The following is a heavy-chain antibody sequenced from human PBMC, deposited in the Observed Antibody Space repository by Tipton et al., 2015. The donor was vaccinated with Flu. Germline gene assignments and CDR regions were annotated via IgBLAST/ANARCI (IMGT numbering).Heavy chain of an antibody. D-gene: IGHD6-13*01. CDR1: GGSITSYY. J-gene: IGHJ1*01. V-gene: IGHV4-59*08. CDR2: IYYSGST. Sequence: TLSLTCTVSGGSITSYYWSWIRQPPGKGLEWIGYIYYSGSTNYNPSLKSRVTISLDTSKNQFSLKLSSVTAADTAVYYCARYTSSWDPPRDWGQGTLVTVSS. CDR3: ARYTSSWDPPRD.